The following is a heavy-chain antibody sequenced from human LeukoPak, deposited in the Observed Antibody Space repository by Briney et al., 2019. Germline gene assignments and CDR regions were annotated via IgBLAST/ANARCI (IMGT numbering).Heavy chain of an antibody. J-gene: IGHJ4*02. CDR1: GFTFRTYA. CDR3: AKDKAPGSWHTPSDF. CDR2: ISDSGDGT. Sequence: GVSLRLSCAASGFTFRTYAMSWVRQAPGKGLEWVSGISDSGDGTYYAESVKGRFTISRDNSKNTVFLQMNSLRADDTAKYYCAKDKAPGSWHTPSDFWGQGTLVTVSS. V-gene: IGHV3-23*01. D-gene: IGHD6-13*01.